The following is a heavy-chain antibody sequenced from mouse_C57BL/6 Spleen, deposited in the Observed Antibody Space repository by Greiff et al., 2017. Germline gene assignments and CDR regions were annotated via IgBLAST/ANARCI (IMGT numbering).Heavy chain of an antibody. CDR1: GYTFTDYY. J-gene: IGHJ4*01. CDR3: ARYSPRDYAMDY. D-gene: IGHD2-12*01. Sequence: EVQLQQSGPELVKPGASVKISCKASGYTFTDYYMNWVKQSHGKSLEWIGDINPNNGGTSYNQKFKGKATLTVDKSSSTAYMELRSLTSEDSAVYYCARYSPRDYAMDYWGQGTSVTVSS. CDR2: INPNNGGT. V-gene: IGHV1-26*01.